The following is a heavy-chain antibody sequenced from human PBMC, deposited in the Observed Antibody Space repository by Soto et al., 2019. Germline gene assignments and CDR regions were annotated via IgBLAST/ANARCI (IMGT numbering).Heavy chain of an antibody. CDR1: GGSITSSY. Sequence: SETLSLTCTVSGGSITSSYWSWIRRSPGKGLEWIAYIYDTGISGYTPSTSYNPSLKSRVTMSVDTSKSQFSLKLTSVTAADAAVYYCARGEDAFFYYGLDVWGQGITVTVSS. CDR3: ARGEDAFFYYGLDV. V-gene: IGHV4-59*01. CDR2: IYDTGISGYTPST. J-gene: IGHJ6*02.